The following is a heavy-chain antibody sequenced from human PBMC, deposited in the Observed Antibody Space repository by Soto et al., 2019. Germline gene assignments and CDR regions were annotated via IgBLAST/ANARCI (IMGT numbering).Heavy chain of an antibody. J-gene: IGHJ5*02. Sequence: ASVKVSCKASGDTFSKFDFNWVRQATGQGPEWMGWMYPNNGQTAYARTFQGRVTMTWNSSTSTAYMELSSLTSEDTAVYYCATMIRGLIHWLDPWGQGTLVTVSS. CDR2: MYPNNGQT. CDR1: GDTFSKFD. CDR3: ATMIRGLIHWLDP. D-gene: IGHD3-16*01. V-gene: IGHV1-8*01.